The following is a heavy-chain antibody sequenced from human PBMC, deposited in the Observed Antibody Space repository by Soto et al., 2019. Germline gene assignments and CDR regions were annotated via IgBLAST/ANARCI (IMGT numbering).Heavy chain of an antibody. CDR3: ASLLNNIAAAGTSFDY. CDR2: INHSGST. CDR1: GGSFSGYY. V-gene: IGHV4-34*01. D-gene: IGHD6-13*01. J-gene: IGHJ4*02. Sequence: QVQLQQWGAGLLKPSETLSLTCAVYGGSFSGYYWSWIRQPPGKGLEWIGEINHSGSTNYNPSLKRRVTISVDTSKNQFSLKLSSVTAADTAVYYCASLLNNIAAAGTSFDYWGQGTLVTVSS.